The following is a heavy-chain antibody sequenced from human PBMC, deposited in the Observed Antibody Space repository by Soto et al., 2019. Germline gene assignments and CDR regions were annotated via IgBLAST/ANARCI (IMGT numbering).Heavy chain of an antibody. CDR2: IRGFSPYT. CDR1: GFTFRTYT. CDR3: ARDRGYDAHDYYYNAMDV. Sequence: LSCVASGFTFRTYTMNWVRQAPGKGLEWVSGIRGFSPYTFYAESVKGRFTISRDNAKNSLYLQMNSLGVEDTAVYYCARDRGYDAHDYYYNAMDVWGQGTAVTVSS. V-gene: IGHV3-21*01. J-gene: IGHJ6*02. D-gene: IGHD2-15*01.